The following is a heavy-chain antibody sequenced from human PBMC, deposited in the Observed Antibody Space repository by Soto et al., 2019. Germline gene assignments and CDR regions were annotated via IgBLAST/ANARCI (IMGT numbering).Heavy chain of an antibody. D-gene: IGHD3-3*01. V-gene: IGHV1-46*01. CDR1: GGTSTSYY. Sequence: ASVKVSCKAPGGTSTSYYLNWVRQAPGQGLEWMGVINPRGGSTKYAQKFQGRITMTRDTSRSTVYMELSSLRSDDTAIYYCARSSGGNFGIIIEGSNWFDPWGQGTLVTVSS. CDR3: ARSSGGNFGIIIEGSNWFDP. CDR2: INPRGGST. J-gene: IGHJ5*02.